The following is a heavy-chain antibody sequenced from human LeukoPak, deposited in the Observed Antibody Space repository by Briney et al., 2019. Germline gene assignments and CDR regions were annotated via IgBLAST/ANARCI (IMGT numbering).Heavy chain of an antibody. V-gene: IGHV1-2*02. Sequence: ASVKVSCKASGYTFTGYYMHWLRQAPGQGPEWMGWINPDSGDTNYAQNFQGRVTMTRDTSISTAYMELSRLRSDDTAVYYCARGYYGSGGPYYFDYWGQGTLVTVSS. J-gene: IGHJ4*02. CDR1: GYTFTGYY. CDR2: INPDSGDT. D-gene: IGHD3-10*01. CDR3: ARGYYGSGGPYYFDY.